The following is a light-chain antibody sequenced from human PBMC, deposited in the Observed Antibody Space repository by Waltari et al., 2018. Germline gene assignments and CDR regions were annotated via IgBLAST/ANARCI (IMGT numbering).Light chain of an antibody. CDR3: QQSYSTPLT. Sequence: DIQMTQSPSTLSASVGDRVTLTCRASQSISSWLAWYQQKPGKAPKLLIYDASSLESGVPSRFSGSGSGTEFTLTISSLQPDESATYSCQQSYSTPLTFGGGTKVEIK. CDR2: DAS. V-gene: IGKV1-5*01. CDR1: QSISSW. J-gene: IGKJ4*01.